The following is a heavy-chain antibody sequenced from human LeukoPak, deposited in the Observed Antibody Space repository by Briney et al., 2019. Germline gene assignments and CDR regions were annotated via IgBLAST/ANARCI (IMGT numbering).Heavy chain of an antibody. CDR3: ARHGGTLGYFDN. V-gene: IGHV4-59*08. CDR1: GGSIRTYY. D-gene: IGHD1-26*01. J-gene: IGHJ4*02. Sequence: ASETLSLTCTVSGGSIRTYYWSWIRRPPRKGLEWIGYVYHSRTTNYNPTLKRRVTISADTSNTQFSLKVRSVTAADTAVYYCARHGGTLGYFDNWGQGTLVTVSS. CDR2: VYHSRTT.